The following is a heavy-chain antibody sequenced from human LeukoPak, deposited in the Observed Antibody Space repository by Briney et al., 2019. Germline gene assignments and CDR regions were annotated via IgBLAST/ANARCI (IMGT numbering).Heavy chain of an antibody. CDR2: IKQDRSEK. Sequence: GGSLRLSCAASGFTFTNYWMSWVRQAPGKGLELVANIKQDRSEKYYVDSVKGRFTISRDNAKNLLYLQMNSLRAEDTAVYYCARLREIPVFGVVTKSTSYFDYWGQGTLVTVSS. CDR1: GFTFTNYW. CDR3: ARLREIPVFGVVTKSTSYFDY. D-gene: IGHD3-3*01. J-gene: IGHJ4*02. V-gene: IGHV3-7*01.